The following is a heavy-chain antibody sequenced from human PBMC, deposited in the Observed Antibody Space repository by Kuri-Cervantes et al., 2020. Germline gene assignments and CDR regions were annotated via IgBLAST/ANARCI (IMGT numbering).Heavy chain of an antibody. V-gene: IGHV1-8*01. D-gene: IGHD3-9*01. CDR3: VIARYFDWAPHYFDY. Sequence: ASVKVSCKASGYTFTSYDINWVRQATGQGLEWMGWMNPNSGNTGYAQKFQGRVTMTRNTSISTAYMELRSLRSDDTAVYYCVIARYFDWAPHYFDYWGQGTLVTVSS. CDR1: GYTFTSYD. CDR2: MNPNSGNT. J-gene: IGHJ4*02.